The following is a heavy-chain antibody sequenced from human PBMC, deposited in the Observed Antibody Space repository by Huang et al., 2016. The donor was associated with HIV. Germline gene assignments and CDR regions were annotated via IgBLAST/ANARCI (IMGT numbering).Heavy chain of an antibody. Sequence: QVQLVESGGGVVQPGRSLRLSCLASGFTFGNSAMHWVRQAPGKGLEWVAFISYDENNKSSAESVKGRFTISRDNFKNTFYLEMNRLRLEDTAVYYCATGYCSGGSCPLDYWGQGTLVTVHS. D-gene: IGHD2-15*01. CDR3: ATGYCSGGSCPLDY. CDR1: GFTFGNSA. CDR2: ISYDENNK. J-gene: IGHJ4*02. V-gene: IGHV3-30*04.